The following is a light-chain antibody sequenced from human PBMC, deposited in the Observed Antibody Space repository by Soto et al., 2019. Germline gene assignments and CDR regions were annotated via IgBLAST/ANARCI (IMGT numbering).Light chain of an antibody. J-gene: IGLJ1*01. CDR1: SSDVGGYNY. CDR3: SSYAGSNTSYV. Sequence: QSVLTQPPSASGSPGQSVTISCTGTSSDVGGYNYASWYQQHPGKAPKLMIYEVSKRPSGVPDRFSGSKSGNTASPTVSGLQAEDEADYYCSSYAGSNTSYVFGTGTKVTVL. CDR2: EVS. V-gene: IGLV2-8*01.